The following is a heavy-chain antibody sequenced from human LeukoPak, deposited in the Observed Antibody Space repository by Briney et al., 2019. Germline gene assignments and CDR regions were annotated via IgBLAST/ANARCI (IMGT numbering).Heavy chain of an antibody. Sequence: SETLSLTCTVPGGSISSYYWSWIRQPPGKGLEWIGYIYYSGSTKYNPSLKSRVTMSIDTSKNQFSLKLSSVTAADTAVYYCAILAEYCNSGSCYLGWFDPWGQGTLVTVSS. J-gene: IGHJ5*02. CDR3: AILAEYCNSGSCYLGWFDP. V-gene: IGHV4-59*01. D-gene: IGHD2-15*01. CDR2: IYYSGST. CDR1: GGSISSYY.